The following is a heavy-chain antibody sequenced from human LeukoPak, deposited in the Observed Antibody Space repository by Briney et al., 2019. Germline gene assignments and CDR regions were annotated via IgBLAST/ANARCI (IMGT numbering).Heavy chain of an antibody. D-gene: IGHD3-22*01. CDR1: GYTFTSYG. V-gene: IGHV1-18*01. J-gene: IGHJ6*02. CDR2: ISACNGNT. CDR3: ARVHYYDSSGYFVDYYYYYGMDV. Sequence: ASVKVSCKDSGYTFTSYGISWVRQAPGKGREGMGWISACNGNTNYAQKLQGRVTMTTDTSTSTAYMELRSLRSDDTAVYYCARVHYYDSSGYFVDYYYYYGMDVWGQGTTVTVSS.